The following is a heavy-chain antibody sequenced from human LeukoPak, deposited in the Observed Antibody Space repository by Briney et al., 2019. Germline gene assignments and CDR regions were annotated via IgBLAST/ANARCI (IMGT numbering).Heavy chain of an antibody. CDR3: AKQEGALIQNWCFDH. CDR2: IEKDASRA. J-gene: IGHJ4*02. V-gene: IGHV3-23*03. CDR1: GFTFSDFA. D-gene: IGHD1-26*01. Sequence: PGGSLRLSCGASGFTFSDFAMSRVRLAPGKGLEWVSSIEKDASRAYYADSVRGRFTVSRDNSKNTLYLQMSSLRVEDTALYYCAKQEGALIQNWCFDHWGLGTLVTVSS.